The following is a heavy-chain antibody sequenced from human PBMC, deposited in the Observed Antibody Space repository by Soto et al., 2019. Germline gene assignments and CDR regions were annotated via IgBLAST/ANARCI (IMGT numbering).Heavy chain of an antibody. CDR1: GGSINLYY. D-gene: IGHD2-8*01. V-gene: IGHV4-34*01. CDR2: INHSGST. J-gene: IGHJ6*02. CDR3: ARGKYCTNGVCYGGYYYYYYGMDV. Sequence: PSETLSLTCTVSGGSINLYYWSWIRQPPGKGLEWIGEINHSGSTNYNPSLKSRVTISVDTSKNQFSLKLSSVTAADTAVYYCARGKYCTNGVCYGGYYYYYYGMDVWGQGTTVTVSS.